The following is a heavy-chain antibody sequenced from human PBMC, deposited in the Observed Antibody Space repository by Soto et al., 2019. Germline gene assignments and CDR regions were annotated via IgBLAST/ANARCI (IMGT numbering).Heavy chain of an antibody. D-gene: IGHD7-27*01. J-gene: IGHJ4*02. Sequence: EVQLLESGGGLVQPGGSLRLSCAASGFTFSSYAMSWVRQAPGKGLEWVSAISGSGGSTYYADSVKGRFTISRDNSKKTLYLQMKSLRAEDTAVYYCAKDELTGDNFLWDYWGQGTLVTVSS. CDR2: ISGSGGST. V-gene: IGHV3-23*01. CDR3: AKDELTGDNFLWDY. CDR1: GFTFSSYA.